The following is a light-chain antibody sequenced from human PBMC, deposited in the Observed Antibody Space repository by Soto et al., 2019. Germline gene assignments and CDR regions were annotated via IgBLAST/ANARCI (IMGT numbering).Light chain of an antibody. Sequence: EIVMTQSPATLSVSPGGRATLSCRASQSISDTLAWYQQKPGQAPRLLVHGASTRATGFPARFSGSGSGTDFTLTISSLQSEDFAVYYCQQYDKWPTWTFGQGTKVDIK. CDR3: QQYDKWPTWT. CDR1: QSISDT. V-gene: IGKV3-15*01. CDR2: GAS. J-gene: IGKJ1*01.